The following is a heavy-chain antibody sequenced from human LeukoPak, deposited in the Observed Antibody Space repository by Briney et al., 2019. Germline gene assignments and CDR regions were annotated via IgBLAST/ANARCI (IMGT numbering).Heavy chain of an antibody. CDR1: GGSISSYY. Sequence: SETLSLTCTVSGGSISSYYWSWIRQPAGKGLEWNGRISSGGSTNYNPSLKSRVTISVDTSKNQFSLKLSSVTAADTAVYFCARGPYSYDSSGAFDIWGQGTMVTVSS. CDR3: ARGPYSYDSSGAFDI. CDR2: ISSGGST. V-gene: IGHV4-4*07. J-gene: IGHJ3*02. D-gene: IGHD3-22*01.